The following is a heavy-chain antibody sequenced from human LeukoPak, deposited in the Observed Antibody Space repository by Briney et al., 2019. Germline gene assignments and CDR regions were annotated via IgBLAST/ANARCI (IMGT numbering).Heavy chain of an antibody. D-gene: IGHD6-19*01. CDR2: ISSSSSYI. V-gene: IGHV3-21*01. CDR1: GFTFSSYW. J-gene: IGHJ6*04. Sequence: PGGSLRLSCAASGFTFSSYWMSWVRQAPGKGLEWVSSISSSSSYIYYADSVKGRFTISRDNAKNSLYLQMNSLRAEDTAVYYCATPGGVAVALMNVWGKGTTVTVSS. CDR3: ATPGGVAVALMNV.